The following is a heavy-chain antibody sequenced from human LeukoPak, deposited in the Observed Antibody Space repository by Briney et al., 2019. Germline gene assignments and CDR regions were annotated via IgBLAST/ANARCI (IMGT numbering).Heavy chain of an antibody. D-gene: IGHD5-24*01. CDR1: GGTFSSYA. CDR3: ARVKDGDNLNAFDI. J-gene: IGHJ3*02. V-gene: IGHV1-69*04. Sequence: SVKVSCKASGGTFSSYAISWVRQAPGQGLEWMGRIIPIFGIANYAQKFQGRVTITADKSTSTAYMELSSLRSEDTAVYYRARVKDGDNLNAFDIWGQGTMVTVSS. CDR2: IIPIFGIA.